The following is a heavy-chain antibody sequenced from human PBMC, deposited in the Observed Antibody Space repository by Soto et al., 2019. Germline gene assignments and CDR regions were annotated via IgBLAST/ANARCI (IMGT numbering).Heavy chain of an antibody. J-gene: IGHJ4*02. Sequence: GGSLRLSCAASGFTFSSYAISWVRQAPGKGLEWVSSISASGGSTYYADSVKGRFTISRDNSKNTLYVQMNSLRAEDTAVYYCAKDRIAVAGSNFDYWGQGTLVTVSS. D-gene: IGHD6-19*01. CDR2: ISASGGST. CDR1: GFTFSSYA. CDR3: AKDRIAVAGSNFDY. V-gene: IGHV3-23*01.